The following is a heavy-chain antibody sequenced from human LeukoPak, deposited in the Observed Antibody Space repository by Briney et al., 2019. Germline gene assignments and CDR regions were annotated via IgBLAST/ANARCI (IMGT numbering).Heavy chain of an antibody. CDR3: ARHVRSGYNLLDY. CDR2: IYAVGSS. V-gene: IGHV4-59*08. J-gene: IGHJ4*02. D-gene: IGHD5-24*01. CDR1: GGSISNDY. Sequence: LETLSLTCTVSGGSISNDYWSWIRQPPGEGLEWIGYIYAVGSSKYNPSLKSRVTMSVDTSKNQFSLKLSSVTAADTAVYYCARHVRSGYNLLDYWGQGNLVTVSS.